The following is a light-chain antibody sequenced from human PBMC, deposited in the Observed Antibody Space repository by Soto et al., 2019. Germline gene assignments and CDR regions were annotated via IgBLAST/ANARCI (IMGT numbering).Light chain of an antibody. CDR1: QDIGSH. CDR2: FAS. V-gene: IGKV1D-16*01. Sequence: DIQMTHSPSTLSASVGDRVTITCRASQDIGSHLAWYQQKPEKAPKSLIYFASTLQSGVPSRFSASGSGTDFTLTISSLQPDDFATYYCQQYNTFWTFGQGTKVDIK. J-gene: IGKJ1*01. CDR3: QQYNTFWT.